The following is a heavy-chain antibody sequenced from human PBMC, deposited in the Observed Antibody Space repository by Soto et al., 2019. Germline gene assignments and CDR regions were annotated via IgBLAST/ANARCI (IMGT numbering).Heavy chain of an antibody. V-gene: IGHV3-30*18. CDR1: GFTFSSYG. D-gene: IGHD6-13*01. CDR3: AKDGDEAAAGYYFDY. CDR2: ISYDGGNK. J-gene: IGHJ4*02. Sequence: GGSLRLSCAASGFTFSSYGIHWVRQAPGKGLEWVAVISYDGGNKHYADSVQGRFTISRDNSKNTLYLQMNSLRAEDTAVYYCAKDGDEAAAGYYFDYWGQGTLVTVSS.